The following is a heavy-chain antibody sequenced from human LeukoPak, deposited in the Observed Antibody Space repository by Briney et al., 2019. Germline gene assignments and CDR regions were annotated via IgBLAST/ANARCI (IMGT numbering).Heavy chain of an antibody. CDR1: GYSISSGYF. Sequence: SETLSLTCTVSGYSISSGYFWGWIRQPPGKGLEWIGTIYHSGSTYYNASLESRVTISVDTSKNQFSLKLSSVTAADTAMYYCARVSGYDWESFYDYWGQGSLVTVSS. V-gene: IGHV4-38-2*02. CDR3: ARVSGYDWESFYDY. J-gene: IGHJ4*02. CDR2: IYHSGST. D-gene: IGHD5-12*01.